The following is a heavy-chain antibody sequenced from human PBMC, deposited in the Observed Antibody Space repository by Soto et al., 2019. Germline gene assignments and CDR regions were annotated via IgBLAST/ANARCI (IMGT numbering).Heavy chain of an antibody. J-gene: IGHJ5*02. Sequence: SETLSLTCTVSGGSVSSGDYNWSWIRQPPGKGLEWIGYIYYSGNTNYNHSLKSRVIISVDTSKNLFSLKLTSVTAADTTVYYCARIPVDTSMIYWLDPWGQGTLVTVSS. V-gene: IGHV4-61*08. CDR3: ARIPVDTSMIYWLDP. CDR1: GGSVSSGDYN. D-gene: IGHD5-18*01. CDR2: IYYSGNT.